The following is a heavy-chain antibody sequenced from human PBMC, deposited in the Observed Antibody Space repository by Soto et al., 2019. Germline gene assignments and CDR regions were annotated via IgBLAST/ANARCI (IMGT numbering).Heavy chain of an antibody. Sequence: PSETLSLTCTVSGGSITSGHYYWSWIRQPPGKGLEWIGYIYYSGNTYYNPSLKSRVTISVDTSKNQFSLKLSSVTAADTAVYYCARSQPGPFDYWGQGAMVTVSS. V-gene: IGHV4-30-4*01. CDR3: ARSQPGPFDY. J-gene: IGHJ4*02. CDR1: GGSITSGHYY. CDR2: IYYSGNT. D-gene: IGHD2-2*01.